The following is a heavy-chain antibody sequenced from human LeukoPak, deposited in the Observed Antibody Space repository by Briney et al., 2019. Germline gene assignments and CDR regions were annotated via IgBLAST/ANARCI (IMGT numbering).Heavy chain of an antibody. J-gene: IGHJ4*02. Sequence: ASVKVSCKASGYTFTSYGISWVRQAPGQGLEWMGWISAYNGNTNCAQKLQGRVTMTTDTSTSTAYMELRSLRSDDTAVYYCARTPDYVWGSYRRYPPFDYWGQGTLVTVSS. D-gene: IGHD3-16*02. CDR3: ARTPDYVWGSYRRYPPFDY. CDR2: ISAYNGNT. CDR1: GYTFTSYG. V-gene: IGHV1-18*01.